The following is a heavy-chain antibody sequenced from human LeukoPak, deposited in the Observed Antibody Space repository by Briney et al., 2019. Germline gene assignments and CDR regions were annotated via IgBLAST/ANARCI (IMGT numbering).Heavy chain of an antibody. CDR1: GFTFSNAW. D-gene: IGHD3-3*01. Sequence: GGSLRLSCAASGFTFSNAWMSWVRQAPGKGLEWVGRIKSKTDGGTTDYAAPVKGRFTISRDDSKNMLYLQMNSLKTEDTAVYYCTTDTIFGVAPSHWGQGTLVTVSS. CDR3: TTDTIFGVAPSH. CDR2: IKSKTDGGTT. V-gene: IGHV3-15*01. J-gene: IGHJ4*02.